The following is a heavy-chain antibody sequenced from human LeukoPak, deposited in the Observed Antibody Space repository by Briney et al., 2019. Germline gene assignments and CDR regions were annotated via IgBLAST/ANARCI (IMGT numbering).Heavy chain of an antibody. CDR1: GFTFSSYS. CDR3: ARDYYGDYGNWFDP. CDR2: ISSSSSYI. V-gene: IGHV3-21*01. J-gene: IGHJ5*02. D-gene: IGHD4-17*01. Sequence: GGSLRLSCAASGFTFSSYSMNWVRQAPGKGREGVSFISSSSSYIYYADSVKGRFTISRDNAKNSLYLQMNSLTAEDTAVYYCARDYYGDYGNWFDPWGQGTLVTVSP.